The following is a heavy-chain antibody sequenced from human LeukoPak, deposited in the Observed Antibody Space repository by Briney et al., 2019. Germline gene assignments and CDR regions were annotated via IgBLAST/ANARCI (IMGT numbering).Heavy chain of an antibody. J-gene: IGHJ4*02. Sequence: SETLSLTCAVSGGSFSPYYWSWIRPPPGKGLGWIGEINHSGSINYNPSLKSRVTISVDTSKNQFSLRLRSVTAADTAVYYCARGGFYCGGDCYVDYWGQGTLVTVSS. CDR2: INHSGSI. V-gene: IGHV4-34*01. CDR3: ARGGFYCGGDCYVDY. D-gene: IGHD2-21*02. CDR1: GGSFSPYY.